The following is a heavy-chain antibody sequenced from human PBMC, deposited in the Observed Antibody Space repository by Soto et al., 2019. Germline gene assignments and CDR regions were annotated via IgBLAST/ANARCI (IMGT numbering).Heavy chain of an antibody. J-gene: IGHJ4*02. D-gene: IGHD2-15*01. CDR2: ISSDGSKR. Sequence: QVQLVESGGGVVQPGRSLRLSCAASGFTFSIYGIHWVRQAPGKGLEWVAVISSDGSKRYYAESVKGRFSISRDNSKNTLYLQMDSLRAEDTAVYYCARVIHSSCYYSPTFDQWGQGTLVTVSP. CDR1: GFTFSIYG. V-gene: IGHV3-30*03. CDR3: ARVIHSSCYYSPTFDQ.